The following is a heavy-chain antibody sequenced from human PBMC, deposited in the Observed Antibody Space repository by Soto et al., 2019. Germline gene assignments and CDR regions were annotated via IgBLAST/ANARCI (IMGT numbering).Heavy chain of an antibody. D-gene: IGHD3-22*01. J-gene: IGHJ6*02. CDR2: IYHSGST. V-gene: IGHV4-4*02. Sequence: SETLSLTCAVSGGSISSSNLWSWVRQPPGKGLEWIGEIYHSGSTNYNPSLKSRVTMSVDKSKNQFSLKLSSVTAADTAVYYCARSPDSSGYYPRRYYYGMDVWGQGTTVTVSS. CDR1: GGSISSSNL. CDR3: ARSPDSSGYYPRRYYYGMDV.